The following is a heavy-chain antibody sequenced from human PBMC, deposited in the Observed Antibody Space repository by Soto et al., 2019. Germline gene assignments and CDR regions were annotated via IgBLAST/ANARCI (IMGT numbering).Heavy chain of an antibody. CDR3: AKVSQGSGFQRPFDY. J-gene: IGHJ4*02. CDR1: GFTFSSYA. CDR2: ISGSGVGT. V-gene: IGHV3-23*01. Sequence: GGSLRLSCAASGFTFSSYAMSWVRQAPGKGLEWVSAISGSGVGTHYADSVKGRFTISRDNSKNTLYLQMNSLRAEDTAVYYCAKVSQGSGFQRPFDYWGQGTLVTVSS. D-gene: IGHD6-19*01.